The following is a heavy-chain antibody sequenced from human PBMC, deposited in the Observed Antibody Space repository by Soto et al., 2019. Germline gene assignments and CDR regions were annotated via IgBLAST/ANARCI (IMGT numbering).Heavy chain of an antibody. D-gene: IGHD3-22*01. V-gene: IGHV4-39*05. Sequence: PSEPPSLTGTVSGDSIGNRDCYLGWISQPPGKGLEWIGSVYHSGVTYYRSSLKSRVTVSVDTSKNQFSLKLTSVTAADTAVYYCATYTYKYDISGHHDYWGQGTLVIVSS. CDR3: ATYTYKYDISGHHDY. CDR1: GDSIGNRDCY. CDR2: VYHSGVT. J-gene: IGHJ4*02.